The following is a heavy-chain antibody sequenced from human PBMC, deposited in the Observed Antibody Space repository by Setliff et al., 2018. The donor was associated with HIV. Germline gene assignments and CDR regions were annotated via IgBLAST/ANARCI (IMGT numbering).Heavy chain of an antibody. CDR1: NGSINDYY. Sequence: SETLSLTCSMSNGSINDYYWSWIRQSPGKGLEWIGSTYNSENINYNPSLKSRVTVSVDTSKNQFSLRLTSVTAADTAVYFCARHFYTTSWYSGTYWYFNLWGRGTLVTVSS. V-gene: IGHV4-59*12. CDR3: ARHFYTTSWYSGTYWYFNL. CDR2: TYNSENI. J-gene: IGHJ2*01. D-gene: IGHD2-15*01.